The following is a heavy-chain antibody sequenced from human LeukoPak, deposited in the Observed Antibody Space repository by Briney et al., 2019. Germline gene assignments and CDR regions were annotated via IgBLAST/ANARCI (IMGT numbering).Heavy chain of an antibody. V-gene: IGHV3-20*04. CDR1: GFTFDDYG. CDR3: ARDSVTGTKGGNDAFDI. CDR2: IDWNGGST. J-gene: IGHJ3*02. D-gene: IGHD1-7*01. Sequence: GGSLRLSCAASGFTFDDYGMSWVRQAPGRGLEWVSGIDWNGGSTGYAGSVKGRFTISRDNAKNSLYLQMNSLRAEDTALYYCARDSVTGTKGGNDAFDIWGQGTMVTVSS.